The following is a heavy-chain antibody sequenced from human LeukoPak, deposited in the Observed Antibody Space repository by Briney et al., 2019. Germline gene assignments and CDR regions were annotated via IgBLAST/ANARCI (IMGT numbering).Heavy chain of an antibody. CDR1: GGSISSGDYY. J-gene: IGHJ2*01. D-gene: IGHD6-13*01. Sequence: TSQTLSLTCTVSGGSISSGDYYWSWIRQPPGKGLEWIGYIYYSGSTYYNPSLKSRGTISVDMSKNQFSLRLSSVTAADTAVYYCARREAAAGSNWYFDLWGRGTLVTVSS. CDR3: ARREAAAGSNWYFDL. V-gene: IGHV4-30-4*01. CDR2: IYYSGST.